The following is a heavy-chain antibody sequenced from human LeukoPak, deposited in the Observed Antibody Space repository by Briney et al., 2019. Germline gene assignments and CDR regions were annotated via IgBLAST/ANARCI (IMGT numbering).Heavy chain of an antibody. CDR1: GFTFSGSA. CDR3: TGNYYGSGSYPDFDY. J-gene: IGHJ4*02. Sequence: GGSLRLSCAASGFTFSGSALHWVRQASGKGLEWVGRIRSTANGYATAYAAAVKGRFTISRDDSKNTAYLQMDSLKTEDTAVYYCTGNYYGSGSYPDFDYWGQGTLVTVSS. CDR2: IRSTANGYAT. V-gene: IGHV3-73*01. D-gene: IGHD3-10*01.